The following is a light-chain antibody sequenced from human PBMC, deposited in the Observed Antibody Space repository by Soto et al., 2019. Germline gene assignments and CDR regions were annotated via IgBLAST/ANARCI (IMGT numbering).Light chain of an antibody. J-gene: IGKJ4*01. CDR1: QSVSSY. V-gene: IGKV3-11*01. Sequence: EIVLTQSPATLSLSPGERATLSCRASQSVSSYLAWYQQKPGQAPRLLIYDASNRATGIPARFSGSGSGTDFTLTINSLEPEXFAVYYCQQRSNLPPLTFGGGTKVDSK. CDR2: DAS. CDR3: QQRSNLPPLT.